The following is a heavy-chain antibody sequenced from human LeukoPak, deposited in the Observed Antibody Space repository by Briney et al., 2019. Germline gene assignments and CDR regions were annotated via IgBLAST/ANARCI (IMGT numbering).Heavy chain of an antibody. J-gene: IGHJ4*02. Sequence: PGGSLRLSCAASGFTFSSYGMHWVRQAPGKGLEWVAVIWYDGSNKYYADSVKGRFTISRDNSKNTLYLQMNSLRAEDTAVYYCARQYSSGWYQGFYFDYWGQGTLVTVSS. CDR3: ARQYSSGWYQGFYFDY. V-gene: IGHV3-33*01. CDR1: GFTFSSYG. CDR2: IWYDGSNK. D-gene: IGHD6-19*01.